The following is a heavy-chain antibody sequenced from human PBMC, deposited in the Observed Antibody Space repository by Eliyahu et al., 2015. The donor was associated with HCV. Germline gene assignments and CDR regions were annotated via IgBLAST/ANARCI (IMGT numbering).Heavy chain of an antibody. CDR1: GXSIXXXXYY. Sequence: QVQLQESGPGLVKPSQTLSLTCTVSGXSIXXXXYYWSWIRQHPGKGLEWIGYIYYSGSTYYNPSLKSRVTISVDTSKNQFSLKLSSVTAADTAVYYCARDLRMGNYYDSSGYSRWFDPWGQGTLVTVSS. D-gene: IGHD3-22*01. V-gene: IGHV4-31*03. CDR2: IYYSGST. CDR3: ARDLRMGNYYDSSGYSRWFDP. J-gene: IGHJ5*02.